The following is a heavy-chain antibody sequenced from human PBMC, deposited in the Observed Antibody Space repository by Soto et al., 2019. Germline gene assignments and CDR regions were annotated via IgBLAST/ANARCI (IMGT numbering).Heavy chain of an antibody. V-gene: IGHV5-10-1*04. D-gene: IGHD2-15*01. Sequence: GESLKISCKASGYRFTTFWLNWVRQTPGKGLEWLGRIDPTDSFTNYRPPFEGQVIISVDRSISTAYLQWYSLQASDTAIYYCARPASGGSPDAFDVCGQGTTLTVSS. CDR1: GYRFTTFW. CDR3: ARPASGGSPDAFDV. CDR2: IDPTDSFT. J-gene: IGHJ3*01.